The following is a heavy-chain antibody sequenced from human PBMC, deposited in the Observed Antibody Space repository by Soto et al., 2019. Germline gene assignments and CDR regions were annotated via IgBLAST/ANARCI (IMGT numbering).Heavy chain of an antibody. V-gene: IGHV3-74*01. CDR2: IKRDGSST. J-gene: IGHJ6*02. Sequence: PVGSLRLSCAASGFTFSSYWMHWVRQAPGKGLVWVSRIKRDGSSTNYADSVKGRFTSSRDNAKNTLYLQLNSLRVEDTAVYYCARGNYGMDVWGQGTTVTVSS. CDR3: ARGNYGMDV. CDR1: GFTFSSYW.